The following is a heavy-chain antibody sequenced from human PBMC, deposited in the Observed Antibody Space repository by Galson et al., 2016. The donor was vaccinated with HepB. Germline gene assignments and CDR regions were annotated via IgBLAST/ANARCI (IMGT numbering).Heavy chain of an antibody. D-gene: IGHD1-26*01. J-gene: IGHJ3*01. Sequence: PALVKPTQTLTLTCTFSGFALNTSGVAVGWLRQPPGKALEWLGVIYWDDDQRYSRSLKSRITITKDTSKSQVVLTLTRVNPVDTGTYYCAHSPMGDDAFDAWGQGTMVTVSS. CDR3: AHSPMGDDAFDA. V-gene: IGHV2-5*02. CDR1: GFALNTSGVA. CDR2: IYWDDDQ.